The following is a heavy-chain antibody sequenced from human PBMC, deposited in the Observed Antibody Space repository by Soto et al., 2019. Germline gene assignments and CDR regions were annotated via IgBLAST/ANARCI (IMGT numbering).Heavy chain of an antibody. V-gene: IGHV4-34*01. J-gene: IGHJ5*02. Sequence: SETLSITCVLYGGSFSVYYWSWIGQPPGKGLEWIGEINHSGSTNYNPSLKSRVTISVDTSKNQFSLKLSSVTAADTAVYYCARVYGSGSYYANWFDHWGQGTLVTVSS. CDR2: INHSGST. D-gene: IGHD3-10*01. CDR1: GGSFSVYY. CDR3: ARVYGSGSYYANWFDH.